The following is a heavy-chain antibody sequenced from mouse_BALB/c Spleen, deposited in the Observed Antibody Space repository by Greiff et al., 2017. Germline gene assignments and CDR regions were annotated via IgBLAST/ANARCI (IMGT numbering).Heavy chain of an antibody. CDR2: ISYDGSN. CDR1: GYSITSGYY. V-gene: IGHV3-6*02. D-gene: IGHD2-1*01. J-gene: IGHJ4*01. Sequence: DVKLQESGPGLVKPSQSLSLTCSVTGYSITSGYYWNWIRQFPGNKLEWMGYISYDGSNNYNPSLKNRISITRDTSKNQFFLKLNSVTTEDTATYYCARTSGNFYAMDYWGQGTSVTVSS. CDR3: ARTSGNFYAMDY.